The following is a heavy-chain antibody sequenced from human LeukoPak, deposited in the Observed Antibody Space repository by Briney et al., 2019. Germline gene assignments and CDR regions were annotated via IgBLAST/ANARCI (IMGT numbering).Heavy chain of an antibody. CDR1: GGSISSGGYS. CDR3: ARHTGIAAAAGY. CDR2: IYHSGST. J-gene: IGHJ4*02. V-gene: IGHV4-30-2*01. Sequence: SQTLSLTCAVSGGSISSGGYSWSWLRQPPGKGLEWIGYIYHSGSTYYNPSLKSRVTISVDRSKNQFSLKLSSVTAADTAVYYCARHTGIAAAAGYWGQGTLVTVSS. D-gene: IGHD6-13*01.